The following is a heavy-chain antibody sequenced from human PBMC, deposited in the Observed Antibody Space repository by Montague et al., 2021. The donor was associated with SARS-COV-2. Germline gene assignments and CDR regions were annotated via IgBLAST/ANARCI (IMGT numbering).Heavy chain of an antibody. J-gene: IGHJ5*02. V-gene: IGHV4-31*03. CDR1: SDSLTTTSYY. D-gene: IGHD5-24*01. Sequence: TRSLTCTVSSDSLTTTSYYWSWIRLHPGKGLQWIGNIFYTGMTFFNPSLKSRLTMSVDTSQNQFSLRLTSVTAADTAVYYCARLSQFVWFDPWGQGTLVTVSS. CDR3: ARLSQFVWFDP. CDR2: IFYTGMT.